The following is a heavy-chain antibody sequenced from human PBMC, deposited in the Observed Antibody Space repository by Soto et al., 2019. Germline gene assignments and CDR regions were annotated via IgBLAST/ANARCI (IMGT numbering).Heavy chain of an antibody. CDR3: AKDNRGSGSYGWFDP. CDR1: GFTFSSYA. V-gene: IGHV3-23*01. Sequence: EVQVLASGGGLEQPGGSLRLSCAASGFTFSSYAMGWVRQAPGKGLEWVSSISESGTSAYYADSVKGRFTISRDNSKDTLFLQINSLRAEDTALYHCAKDNRGSGSYGWFDPWGQGTLVTVSS. D-gene: IGHD3-10*01. CDR2: ISESGTSA. J-gene: IGHJ5*02.